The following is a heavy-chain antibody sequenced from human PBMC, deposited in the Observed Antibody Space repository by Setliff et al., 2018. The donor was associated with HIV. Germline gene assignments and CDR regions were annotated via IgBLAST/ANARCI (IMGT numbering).Heavy chain of an antibody. CDR3: ARDATRGGDFDF. Sequence: PGGSLRLSCAASGFTFSTYCMNWVRQAPGKGLEWVANIKEDGSETFYVDSVKGRFTMSRDNAKNLVYLEMNSLKVEDTAVYYCARDATRGGDFDFWGQGTLVTAPQ. CDR2: IKEDGSET. J-gene: IGHJ4*02. CDR1: GFTFSTYC. V-gene: IGHV3-7*01. D-gene: IGHD1-26*01.